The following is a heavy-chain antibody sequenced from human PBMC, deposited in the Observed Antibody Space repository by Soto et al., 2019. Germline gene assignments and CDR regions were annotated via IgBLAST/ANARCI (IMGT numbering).Heavy chain of an antibody. D-gene: IGHD3-22*01. Sequence: PSETLSLTCTVSGGSISSGGYYWSWIRQHPGTGLEWIGHISYSGSTYYNTSLKSRVTISVDTSKNQFSLKLSSVTAADTAVYYCARDSDSSGYYYFDYWGQGTLVTVSS. CDR1: GGSISSGGYY. J-gene: IGHJ4*02. CDR2: ISYSGST. V-gene: IGHV4-31*03. CDR3: ARDSDSSGYYYFDY.